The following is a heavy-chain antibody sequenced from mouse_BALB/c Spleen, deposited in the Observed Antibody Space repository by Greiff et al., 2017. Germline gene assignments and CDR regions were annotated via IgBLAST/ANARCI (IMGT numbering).Heavy chain of an antibody. CDR2: IDPANGNT. D-gene: IGHD1-2*01. CDR3: ARFPITPYAMDY. J-gene: IGHJ4*01. CDR1: GFNIKDTY. V-gene: IGHV14-3*02. Sequence: EVQLVESGAELVKPGASVKLSCTASGFNIKDTYMHWVKQRPEQGLEWIGRIDPANGNTKYDPKFQGKATITADTSSNTAYLQLSSLTSEDTAVYYCARFPITPYAMDYWGQGTSVTVSS.